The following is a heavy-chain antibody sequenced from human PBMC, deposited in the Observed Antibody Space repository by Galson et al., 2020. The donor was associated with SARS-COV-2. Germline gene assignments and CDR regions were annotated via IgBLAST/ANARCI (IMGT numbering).Heavy chain of an antibody. CDR1: GFTFSSYS. D-gene: IGHD3-22*01. CDR3: ARVSGAWYYYDSSGYAYY. V-gene: IGHV3-21*01. J-gene: IGHJ4*02. CDR2: ISSSSSYI. Sequence: TGGSLRLSCAASGFTFSSYSMNWVRQAPGKGLEWVSSISSSSSYIYYADSVKGRFTISRDNAKNSLYLQMNSLRAEDTAVYYCARVSGAWYYYDSSGYAYYWGQGTLVTVAS.